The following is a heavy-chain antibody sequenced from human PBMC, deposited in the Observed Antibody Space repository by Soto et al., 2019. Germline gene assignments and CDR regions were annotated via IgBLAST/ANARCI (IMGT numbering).Heavy chain of an antibody. D-gene: IGHD2-2*01. CDR3: ARVGGGYQLLHVFDI. Sequence: GGSLRLSCAASGFTFSSYSMNWVRQAPGKGLEWVSSISSSSSYIYYADSVKGRFTISRDNAKNSLYLQMNSLRAEDTAVYYCARVGGGYQLLHVFDIWGQGTMVTVSS. V-gene: IGHV3-21*01. CDR1: GFTFSSYS. CDR2: ISSSSSYI. J-gene: IGHJ3*02.